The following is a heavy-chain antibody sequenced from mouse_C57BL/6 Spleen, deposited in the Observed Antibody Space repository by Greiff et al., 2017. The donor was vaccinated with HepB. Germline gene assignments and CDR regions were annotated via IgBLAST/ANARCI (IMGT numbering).Heavy chain of an antibody. D-gene: IGHD1-1*01. CDR3: ARFPYGSIYFDY. CDR2: IYPGDGDT. V-gene: IGHV1-82*01. CDR1: GYAFSSSW. J-gene: IGHJ2*01. Sequence: QVQLQQSGPELVKPGASVKISCKASGYAFSSSWMNWVKQRPGKGLEWIGRIYPGDGDTNYNGKFKGKATLTADKSSSTAYMQLSSLTSEDSAVYFCARFPYGSIYFDYWGQGTTLTVSS.